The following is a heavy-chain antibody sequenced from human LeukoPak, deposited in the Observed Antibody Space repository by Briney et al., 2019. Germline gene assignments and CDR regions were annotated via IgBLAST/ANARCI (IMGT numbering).Heavy chain of an antibody. V-gene: IGHV1-2*02. CDR2: INPNNGGK. D-gene: IGHD6-13*01. Sequence: ASVKVSCKGSGYTFTGYYMHWVRQAPGQGLEGMGWINPNNGGKPYAQTFQGRVIMPRDTSISTAYIELSSLRSADTYVYYCARMQHLDSWGQGTLVTVSS. CDR1: GYTFTGYY. CDR3: ARMQHLDS. J-gene: IGHJ4*02.